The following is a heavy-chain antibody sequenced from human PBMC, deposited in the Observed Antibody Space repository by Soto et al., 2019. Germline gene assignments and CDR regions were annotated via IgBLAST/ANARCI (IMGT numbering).Heavy chain of an antibody. CDR3: AKTGVSVVRGVPQGFDY. V-gene: IGHV3-30*18. Sequence: QMQLVESGGGVVQPGRSLRLSCAASGFSFNSYGMHWVRQAPGKGLEWVAFISYDGTKKFYGDSVKGRFTISRDNSKSTLYLQMNSLRPEDTAVYYCAKTGVSVVRGVPQGFDYWGQGNLVTVSS. CDR2: ISYDGTKK. J-gene: IGHJ4*02. CDR1: GFSFNSYG. D-gene: IGHD3-10*01.